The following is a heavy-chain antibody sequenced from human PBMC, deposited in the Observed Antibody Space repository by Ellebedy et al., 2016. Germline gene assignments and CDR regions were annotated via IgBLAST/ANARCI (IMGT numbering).Heavy chain of an antibody. J-gene: IGHJ5*02. D-gene: IGHD5-24*01. CDR2: IKQDESDK. CDR3: ARGLAVAMATVFDP. V-gene: IGHV3-7*03. Sequence: GGSLRLSCAASGFTFSTYWMSWVRQAPGKGLEWVASIKQDESDKKYVDPVKGRFTISRHNSRNTLYLQMNSLRAEDTAVYYCARGLAVAMATVFDPWGQGTLVTVSS. CDR1: GFTFSTYW.